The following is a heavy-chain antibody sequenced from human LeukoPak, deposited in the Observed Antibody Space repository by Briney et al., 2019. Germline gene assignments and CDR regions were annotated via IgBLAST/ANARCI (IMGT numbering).Heavy chain of an antibody. CDR2: ISWDGGST. CDR3: AKDGGSVGWRWLQLSPLYYYYYMDV. Sequence: GGSLRLSCAASGFTFDDYTMHWARQAPGKGLEWVSLISWDGGSTYYADSVKGRFTISRDNSKNSLYLQMNSLRTEDTALYYCAKDGGSVGWRWLQLSPLYYYYYMDVWGKGTTVTVSS. CDR1: GFTFDDYT. V-gene: IGHV3-43*01. D-gene: IGHD5-24*01. J-gene: IGHJ6*03.